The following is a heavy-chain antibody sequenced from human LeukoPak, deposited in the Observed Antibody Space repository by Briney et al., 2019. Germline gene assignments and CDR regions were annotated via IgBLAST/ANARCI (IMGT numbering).Heavy chain of an antibody. J-gene: IGHJ4*02. CDR2: IWYDGSNK. V-gene: IGHV3-33*01. CDR1: GFTFSSYG. Sequence: PGRSLRLSCAASGFTFSSYGMHWVRQAPGKGLEWVAVIWYDGSNKYYADSVKGRFTISRGNSKNTLYLQMNSLRAEDTAVYYCARDSRRPEYYDILTGYNVFDYWGQGTLVTVSS. CDR3: ARDSRRPEYYDILTGYNVFDY. D-gene: IGHD3-9*01.